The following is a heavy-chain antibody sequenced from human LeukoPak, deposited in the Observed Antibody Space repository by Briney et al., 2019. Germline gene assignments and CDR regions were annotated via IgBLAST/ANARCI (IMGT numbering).Heavy chain of an antibody. D-gene: IGHD4-11*01. CDR3: ATWRLEGFDP. J-gene: IGHJ5*02. V-gene: IGHV4-59*01. Sequence: PSETLSHTCTVSGGSISSYYWSWIRQPPGEGLEWIGYFSYSGSTNYSPSLKSRVTISVDTSKNQFSLKLSSVTAADTAIYYCATWRLEGFDPWGQGTLVTVSS. CDR2: FSYSGST. CDR1: GGSISSYY.